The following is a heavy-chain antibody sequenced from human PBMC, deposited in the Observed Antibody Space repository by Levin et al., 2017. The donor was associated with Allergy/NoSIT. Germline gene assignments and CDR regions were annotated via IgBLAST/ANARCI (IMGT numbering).Heavy chain of an antibody. J-gene: IGHJ4*02. CDR1: GYSFTSYW. CDR2: IDPSDSYT. V-gene: IGHV5-10-1*01. CDR3: ARRSTYHDY. Sequence: GESLKISCKGSGYSFTSYWITWVRQMPGKGLEWMGRIDPSDSYTNYSPSFQGHVTISVDKSINTAYLQWSSLKASDTAIYYCARRSTYHDYWGQGTLVTVSS. D-gene: IGHD2-2*01.